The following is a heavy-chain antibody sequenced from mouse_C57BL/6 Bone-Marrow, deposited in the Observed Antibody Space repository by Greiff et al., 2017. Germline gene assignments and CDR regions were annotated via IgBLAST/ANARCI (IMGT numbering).Heavy chain of an antibody. J-gene: IGHJ2*01. V-gene: IGHV14-4*01. CDR1: GFNIKDDY. CDR3: SSFDGNYFDF. CDR2: IDPEIGDT. D-gene: IGHD2-3*01. Sequence: EVKLMESGAELVRPGASVKLSCTASGFNIKDDYIHWVKQRPEQGLEWIGWIDPEIGDTEYASKFQGKATITSDTSSNTAYLQLSSLTSEDTAVYYRSSFDGNYFDFWGQGTPLTVAS.